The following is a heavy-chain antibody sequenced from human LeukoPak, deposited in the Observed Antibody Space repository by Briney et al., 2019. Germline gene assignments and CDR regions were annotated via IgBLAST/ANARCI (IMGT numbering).Heavy chain of an antibody. D-gene: IGHD6-13*01. Sequence: ASVKVSCKASGYTFTGYYMHWVRQAPGQGLEWMEWINPNSGGTNYAQKFQGRVTMTRDTSISTAYMELSRPRSDDTAVYYCARDRASGSWYILDDYWGQGTLVTVSS. CDR2: INPNSGGT. CDR1: GYTFTGYY. CDR3: ARDRASGSWYILDDY. V-gene: IGHV1-2*02. J-gene: IGHJ4*02.